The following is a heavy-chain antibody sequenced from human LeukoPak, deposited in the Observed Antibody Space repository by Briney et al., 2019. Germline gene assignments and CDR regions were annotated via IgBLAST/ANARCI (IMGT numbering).Heavy chain of an antibody. CDR3: ATDSNSRLGEVSLWVDTFDY. CDR2: IVVGSGNT. CDR1: GFTFTSSA. Sequence: GTSVKVSCKASGFTFTSSAMQWVRQARGQRLEWIGWIVVGSGNTNYAQKFQERVTITRDMSTSTAYMELSSLRSEDTAVYYCATDSNSRLGEVSLWVDTFDYWGQGTLVTVSS. J-gene: IGHJ4*02. D-gene: IGHD3-16*02. V-gene: IGHV1-58*02.